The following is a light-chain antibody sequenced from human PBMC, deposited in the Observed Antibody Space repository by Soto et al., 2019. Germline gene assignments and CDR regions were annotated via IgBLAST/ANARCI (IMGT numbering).Light chain of an antibody. V-gene: IGLV2-14*01. CDR2: DVI. CDR3: SSYTSSSTPWV. J-gene: IGLJ3*02. CDR1: SSDVGGYNY. Sequence: QSALTQPASVSGSPGQSITISCTGTSSDVGGYNYVSWYQQHPGKAPKLMIYDVINRPSGVSNRFSASKSANTASLTISGLQAEDEADDYCSSYTSSSTPWVFGGGTKVTVL.